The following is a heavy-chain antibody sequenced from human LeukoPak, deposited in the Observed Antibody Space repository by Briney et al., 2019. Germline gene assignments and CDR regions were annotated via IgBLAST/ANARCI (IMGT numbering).Heavy chain of an antibody. D-gene: IGHD3-10*01. Sequence: PGGSLRLSCAASGFTFSDYGMNWVRQAPGKGLEWVSSISSSSSYIYYADSVKGRFTISRDNAKNSLYLQMNSLRAEDTAVYYCARDRLPITMVRGTWYYYYGMDVWGQGTTVTVSS. CDR1: GFTFSDYG. V-gene: IGHV3-21*01. CDR2: ISSSSSYI. CDR3: ARDRLPITMVRGTWYYYYGMDV. J-gene: IGHJ6*02.